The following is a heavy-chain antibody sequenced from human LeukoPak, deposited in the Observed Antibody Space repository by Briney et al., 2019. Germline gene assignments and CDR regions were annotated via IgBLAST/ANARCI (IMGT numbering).Heavy chain of an antibody. CDR1: GFTVSSNY. D-gene: IGHD2-2*01. CDR3: ATLQVVPAAPYYYFYYMDV. CDR2: NYSGGST. J-gene: IGHJ6*03. Sequence: PGGSLRLSCAASGFTVSSNYMSWVRQAPGKGLVWVSVNYSGGSTYYADSVKGRFTISRDNAKNTLPLQMNSLSAEDTAVYYCATLQVVPAAPYYYFYYMDVWGKGTTVTVSS. V-gene: IGHV3-66*01.